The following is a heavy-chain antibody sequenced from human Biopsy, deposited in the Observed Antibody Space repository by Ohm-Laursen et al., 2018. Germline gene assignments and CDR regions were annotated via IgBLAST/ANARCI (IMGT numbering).Heavy chain of an antibody. V-gene: IGHV1-2*02. D-gene: IGHD2-2*01. CDR1: GYTFTAFS. J-gene: IGHJ2*01. CDR3: ARGRRHCSGTCSRWYFDL. CDR2: INPKSGDT. Sequence: SSVKVSCKPSGYTFTAFSVHWLRQAPGQGLEWMGWINPKSGDTDYPQNFQGRVSMTRDTSISTAYMGLSRLRSDDTAVYYCARGRRHCSGTCSRWYFDLWGRGTLVTVSS.